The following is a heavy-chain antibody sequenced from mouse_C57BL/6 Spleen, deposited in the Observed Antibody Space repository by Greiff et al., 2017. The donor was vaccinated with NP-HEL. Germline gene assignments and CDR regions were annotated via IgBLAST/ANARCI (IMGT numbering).Heavy chain of an antibody. D-gene: IGHD3-2*02. V-gene: IGHV1-52*01. CDR2: IDPSDSET. CDR3: ARWGDSSGYVGYAMDY. CDR1: GYTFTSYW. Sequence: QVQLQQPGAELVRPGSSVKLSCKASGYTFTSYWMHWVKQRPLQGLEWIGNIDPSDSETHYNQKFKDKATLTVDKSSSTAYMQLSSLTSEDSAVYYGARWGDSSGYVGYAMDYWGQGTSVTVSS. J-gene: IGHJ4*01.